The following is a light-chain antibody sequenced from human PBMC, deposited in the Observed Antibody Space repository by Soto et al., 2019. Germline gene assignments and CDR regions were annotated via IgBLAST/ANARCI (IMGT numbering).Light chain of an antibody. CDR2: AAS. Sequence: DTQMTQTPSSLSASVGDRVTITCRASQSISSYLNWYQQKPGKAPKLLIYAASSLQSGVPSRFSGSGSGTDFTLTISSLQPEDFATYYCQQSYSSPPLTFGGGTKVDIK. V-gene: IGKV1-39*01. CDR3: QQSYSSPPLT. CDR1: QSISSY. J-gene: IGKJ4*01.